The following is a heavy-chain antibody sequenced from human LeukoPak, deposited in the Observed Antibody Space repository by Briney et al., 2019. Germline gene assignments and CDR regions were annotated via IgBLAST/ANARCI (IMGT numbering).Heavy chain of an antibody. V-gene: IGHV1-69*04. CDR1: GYTFTSYG. CDR3: ARDYDGDYSFDY. CDR2: IIPILGIA. J-gene: IGHJ4*02. Sequence: GASVKVSCKASGYTFTSYGISWVRQAPGQGLEWMGRIIPILGIANYAQKFQGRVTITADKSTSTAYMELSSLRSEGTAVYYCARDYDGDYSFDYWGQGTLVTVSS. D-gene: IGHD4-17*01.